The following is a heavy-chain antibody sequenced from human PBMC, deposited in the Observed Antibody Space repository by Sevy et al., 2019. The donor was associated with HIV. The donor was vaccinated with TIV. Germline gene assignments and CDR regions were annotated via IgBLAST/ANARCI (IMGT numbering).Heavy chain of an antibody. CDR2: ISSSSSTI. CDR3: ARGIIVGATGIDY. J-gene: IGHJ4*02. Sequence: GSLRLSCAASGFTFSSYSMNWVRQAPGKGLEWVSYISSSSSTIYYADSVKGRFTISRDNAKNSLYLQMNSLRAEDTAVYYCARGIIVGATGIDYWGQGTLVTVSS. CDR1: GFTFSSYS. V-gene: IGHV3-48*01. D-gene: IGHD1-26*01.